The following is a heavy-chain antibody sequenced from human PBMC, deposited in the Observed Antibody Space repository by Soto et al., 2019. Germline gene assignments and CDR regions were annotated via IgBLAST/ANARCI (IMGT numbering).Heavy chain of an antibody. CDR2: ITSASDYI. J-gene: IGHJ3*02. CDR1: GFMFTRST. V-gene: IGHV3-21*01. Sequence: GGSLRLSCVSSGFMFTRSTMNWVRQAPGKGLEWVSSITSASDYIFYADSVKGRFTLSRDNAKNSLYLQMNSLRAEDTAVYYCASVGTGSSTPLDIWGQGTMVTVSS. CDR3: ASVGTGSSTPLDI. D-gene: IGHD3-9*01.